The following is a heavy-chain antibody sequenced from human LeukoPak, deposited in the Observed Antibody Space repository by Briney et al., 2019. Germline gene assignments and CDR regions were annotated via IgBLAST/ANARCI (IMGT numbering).Heavy chain of an antibody. CDR1: GFTFSSYA. J-gene: IGHJ4*02. D-gene: IGHD4-11*01. CDR2: INGGNGDA. CDR3: ARGPDYNQNPS. V-gene: IGHV1-3*01. Sequence: PGGSLRLSCVASGFTFSSYALHWVRQAPGQRLEWMGWINGGNGDAKYSQKFQGRVTIIRDTSASTGYMELSSLRSEDTAVYYCARGPDYNQNPSWGQGTLVTVSS.